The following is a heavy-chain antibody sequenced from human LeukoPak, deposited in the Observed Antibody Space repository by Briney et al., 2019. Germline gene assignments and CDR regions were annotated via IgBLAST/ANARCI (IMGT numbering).Heavy chain of an antibody. Sequence: SETLSLTCTVSGGSISSYYWSWIRQPAGKGLEWIGRIYTSGSTNYNPSLKSRVTMSVDTSKNQFSLKLSSVTAADTAVYYCARNPDLITFGGVIATPYYFDYWGQGTLVTVSS. CDR2: IYTSGST. D-gene: IGHD3-16*02. CDR3: ARNPDLITFGGVIATPYYFDY. J-gene: IGHJ4*02. V-gene: IGHV4-4*07. CDR1: GGSISSYY.